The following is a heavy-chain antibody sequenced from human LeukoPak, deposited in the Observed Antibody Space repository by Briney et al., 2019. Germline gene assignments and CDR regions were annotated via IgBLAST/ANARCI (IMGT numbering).Heavy chain of an antibody. CDR2: IYHSGST. D-gene: IGHD3-16*01. J-gene: IGHJ3*02. CDR1: GYSISSGYY. V-gene: IGHV4-38-2*02. Sequence: SETLSLTCTDSGYSISSGYYWGWIRQPPGKGLEWIGSIYHSGSTYYNPSLKSRVTISVDTSKNQFSLKLSSVTAADTAVYYCARIEVWGSSGAFDIWGQGTMVTVSS. CDR3: ARIEVWGSSGAFDI.